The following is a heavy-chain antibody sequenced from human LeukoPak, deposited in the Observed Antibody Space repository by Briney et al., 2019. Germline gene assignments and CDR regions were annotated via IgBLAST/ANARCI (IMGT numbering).Heavy chain of an antibody. CDR2: ISSSGRTI. CDR3: ARRDAGARTWYFDL. J-gene: IGHJ2*01. Sequence: GGSLRLSCAASGFTFCDYDMSWIRQGPGKGLQWVAYISSSGRTIYYEYEVKRRFTISTDNTKNSLYLQINTREGKDTAVDYCARRDAGARTWYFDLWGRGTLVTVSS. V-gene: IGHV3-11*01. CDR1: GFTFCDYD. D-gene: IGHD2-2*01.